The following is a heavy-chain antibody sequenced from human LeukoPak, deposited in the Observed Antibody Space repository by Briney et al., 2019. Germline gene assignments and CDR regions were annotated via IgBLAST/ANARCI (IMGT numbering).Heavy chain of an antibody. Sequence: ASVKVSSKAFGYTFTSNYMHWVRQAPGQGLEWMGWINPNTGGTNYAQKLQGRVTMTRDTSTSTVYMELSSLRSEDTAVYYCARTLGYSSGPFDYWGQGTLVTVSS. J-gene: IGHJ4*02. CDR1: GYTFTSNY. CDR2: INPNTGGT. D-gene: IGHD6-19*01. V-gene: IGHV1-2*02. CDR3: ARTLGYSSGPFDY.